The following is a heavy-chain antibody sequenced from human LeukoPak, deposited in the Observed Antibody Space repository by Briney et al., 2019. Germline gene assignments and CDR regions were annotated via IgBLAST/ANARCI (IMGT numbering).Heavy chain of an antibody. V-gene: IGHV3-23*01. CDR2: ISATDGDT. CDR3: AKMGIGGVGTYYYYMDV. D-gene: IGHD6-13*01. Sequence: GGSLRLSCAASGLTFSSYAMSWVRQAPGKGLEWVSSISATDGDTFYGDSVKGRFTISRDNAKDSLYLQMNSLRAEDTAVYYCAKMGIGGVGTYYYYMDVWGKGTTVTVSS. CDR1: GLTFSSYA. J-gene: IGHJ6*03.